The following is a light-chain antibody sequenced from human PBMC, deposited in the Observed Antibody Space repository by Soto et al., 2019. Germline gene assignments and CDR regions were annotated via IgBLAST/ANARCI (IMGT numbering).Light chain of an antibody. Sequence: EIQMTQSPSALSASVGDRVTITCRTSQSIATYLTWYQQKPGKAPKLLIYFASRLESGVPSRFSGSGSGTDFTLTISGLQSEDFATYYCQQSYSTPPTFGQGTRLEI. CDR3: QQSYSTPPT. CDR2: FAS. V-gene: IGKV1-39*01. CDR1: QSIATY. J-gene: IGKJ5*01.